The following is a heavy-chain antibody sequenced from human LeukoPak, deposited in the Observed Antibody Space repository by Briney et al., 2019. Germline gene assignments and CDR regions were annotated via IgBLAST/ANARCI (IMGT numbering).Heavy chain of an antibody. CDR2: INEDEREK. Sequence: PGGSLRLSCAASGFIFRISWMGWVRQAPGKGLEWVASINEDEREKYYLDSVKGRFTISRDNAKNSLYLQLNSLRAEDTAVYYCARDTYGGFDYWGQGTLVTVSP. J-gene: IGHJ4*02. V-gene: IGHV3-7*03. CDR1: GFIFRISW. D-gene: IGHD3-10*01. CDR3: ARDTYGGFDY.